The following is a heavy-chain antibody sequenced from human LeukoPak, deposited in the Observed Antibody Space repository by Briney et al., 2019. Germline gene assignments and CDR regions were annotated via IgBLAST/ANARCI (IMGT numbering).Heavy chain of an antibody. V-gene: IGHV4-34*01. CDR1: GGSFSGYY. Sequence: PSETLSLTCAVYGGSFSGYYRSWIRQPPGKGLEWIGEINHSGSTNYNPSLKSRVTISVDTSKNQFSLKLSSVTAADTAVYYCARGVGYSSSWYSFWGQGTLVTVSS. D-gene: IGHD6-13*01. CDR3: ARGVGYSSSWYSF. J-gene: IGHJ4*02. CDR2: INHSGST.